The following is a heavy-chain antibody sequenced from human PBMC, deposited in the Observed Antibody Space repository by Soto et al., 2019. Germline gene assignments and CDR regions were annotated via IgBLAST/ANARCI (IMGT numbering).Heavy chain of an antibody. Sequence: QVQLVQSGAEVKKPGASVKVSCKASGYTFTSYDINWVRQATGQGLEWMGWMNPNSGNTGYAQKFQGRVTMTRNTATSTAYMELSSLRSEDTAVYYCARGGIQLWLHFSFLDYYGMDVWGQGTTVTVSS. D-gene: IGHD5-18*01. CDR3: ARGGIQLWLHFSFLDYYGMDV. J-gene: IGHJ6*02. CDR1: GYTFTSYD. CDR2: MNPNSGNT. V-gene: IGHV1-8*01.